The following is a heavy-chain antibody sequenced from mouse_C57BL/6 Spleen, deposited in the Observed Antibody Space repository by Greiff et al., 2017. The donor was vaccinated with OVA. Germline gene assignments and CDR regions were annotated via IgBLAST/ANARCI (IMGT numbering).Heavy chain of an antibody. CDR1: GYTFTSYW. D-gene: IGHD2-4*01. J-gene: IGHJ3*01. CDR3: ARGYDYDPWFAY. Sequence: VQLVESGTELVKPGASVKLSCKASGYTFTSYWMHWVKQRPGQGLEWIGNINPSNGGTNYNEKFKSKATLTVDKSSSTAYMQLSSLTSEDSAVYYCARGYDYDPWFAYWGQGTLVTVSA. V-gene: IGHV1-53*01. CDR2: INPSNGGT.